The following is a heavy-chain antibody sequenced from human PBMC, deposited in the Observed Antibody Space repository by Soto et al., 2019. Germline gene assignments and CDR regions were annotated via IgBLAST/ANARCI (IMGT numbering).Heavy chain of an antibody. D-gene: IGHD3-10*02. Sequence: QVQLQESGPGLVKPSETLSLTCTVSGGSISSYYWSWIRQPPGKGLEWIGFIFYSGSTSYNPSLKSRVTISIVTSEYQFSLKLNSVTAADPAVYYCATMIGDPVLSFASWGQATLVAVSS. J-gene: IGHJ5*02. CDR1: GGSISSYY. CDR2: IFYSGST. V-gene: IGHV4-59*01. CDR3: ATMIGDPVLSFAS.